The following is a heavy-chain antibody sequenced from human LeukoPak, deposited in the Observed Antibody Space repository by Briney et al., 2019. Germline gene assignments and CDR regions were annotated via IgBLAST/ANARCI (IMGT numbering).Heavy chain of an antibody. Sequence: PSETLSLTCAVSGYSISSGYYWGWLRQPPGKGLEWIGNIYHSRSTYYNPSLKSRVTISLDTSKNQFSLKLSSVTVADTAMYYCARRDQRKWFDPRGQGTLVTVSS. CDR1: GYSISSGYY. CDR3: ARRDQRKWFDP. J-gene: IGHJ5*02. V-gene: IGHV4-38-2*01. CDR2: IYHSRST.